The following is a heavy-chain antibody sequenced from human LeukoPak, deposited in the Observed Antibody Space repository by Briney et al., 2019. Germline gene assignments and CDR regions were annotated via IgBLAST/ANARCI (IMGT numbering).Heavy chain of an antibody. CDR3: ARDLNPYIAVAGTG. CDR1: GYTFTSYG. Sequence: ASVKVSCKASGYTFTSYGISWVRRAPGQGLEWMGWISAYNGNTNYAQKLQGRVTMTTDTSTSTAYMELRSLRSDDTAVYYCARDLNPYIAVAGTGWGQGTLVTVSS. J-gene: IGHJ4*02. D-gene: IGHD6-19*01. CDR2: ISAYNGNT. V-gene: IGHV1-18*01.